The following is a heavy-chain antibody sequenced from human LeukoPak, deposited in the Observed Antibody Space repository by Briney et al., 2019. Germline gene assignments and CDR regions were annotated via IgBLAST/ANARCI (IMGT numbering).Heavy chain of an antibody. CDR3: ARGWIYCSSTSCFNWFDP. CDR1: GFTFSNSA. V-gene: IGHV3-23*01. Sequence: GGSLRLSCAASGFTFSNSAMSWVRQAPGKGLEWVSTLSGSGITTYYADSVKGRFTISRDNSKNTLYLQMNSLRAEDTAVYYCARGWIYCSSTSCFNWFDPWGQGTLVTVSS. CDR2: LSGSGITT. J-gene: IGHJ5*02. D-gene: IGHD2-2*01.